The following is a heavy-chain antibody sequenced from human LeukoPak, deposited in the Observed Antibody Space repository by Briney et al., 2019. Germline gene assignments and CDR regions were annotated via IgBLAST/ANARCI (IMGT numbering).Heavy chain of an antibody. CDR1: GFPFSSYS. D-gene: IGHD3-22*01. CDR3: ARGNLYYDSSGFDY. J-gene: IGHJ4*02. Sequence: NPGGSLRLSCAASGFPFSSYSMNWVRQAPGKGLEWVSSISSSSSYRYYADSVKGRFTISRDNAKKSLYVQMNSLRAEDTAVYYCARGNLYYDSSGFDYWGQGTLVTVSS. CDR2: ISSSSSYR. V-gene: IGHV3-21*01.